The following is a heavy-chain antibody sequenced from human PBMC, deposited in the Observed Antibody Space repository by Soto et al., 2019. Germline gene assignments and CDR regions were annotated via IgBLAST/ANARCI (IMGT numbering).Heavy chain of an antibody. CDR1: GFTFANAW. CDR2: MKSITDAGTT. D-gene: IGHD5-12*01. CDR3: WTERGAGSYNGYAREDH. Sequence: EVQLVQSGGGLVKPGESLTLSCAGSGFTFANAWMSWVRQAPGKGPEWVGRMKSITDAGTTDLAAPVKGRFSISRDESKDSWYLRMTHVKVEATVRYCCWTERGAGSYNGYAREDHWGQGALVTVSS. J-gene: IGHJ4*02. V-gene: IGHV3-15*01.